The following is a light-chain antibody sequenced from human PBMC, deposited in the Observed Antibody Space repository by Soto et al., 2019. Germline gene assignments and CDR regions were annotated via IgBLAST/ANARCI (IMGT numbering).Light chain of an antibody. CDR2: EVN. V-gene: IGLV2-14*01. CDR1: SSDVGAYNY. Sequence: QSVLTQPASVSGSPGQSITISCTGTSSDVGAYNYVSWYQQHPGKAPKLMIYEVNNRPSGVSNRLSGSKSGNTASLTISGLQAEDEADYYCSSYTTSSTYVFGTGTKVTVL. CDR3: SSYTTSSTYV. J-gene: IGLJ1*01.